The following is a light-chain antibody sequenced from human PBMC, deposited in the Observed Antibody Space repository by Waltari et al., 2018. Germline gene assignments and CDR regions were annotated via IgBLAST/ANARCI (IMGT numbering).Light chain of an antibody. CDR2: DAS. J-gene: IGKJ3*01. CDR1: QSISSY. Sequence: EIVLKQSPATLSLSPGDRATLSCRASQSISSYLAWYPQKPGQAPRLLIYDASTRATGIPARFRGSGSVTDFTLTISSLEPEDFAIYYCQQRSKSFTFGPGTKVDMK. V-gene: IGKV3-11*01. CDR3: QQRSKSFT.